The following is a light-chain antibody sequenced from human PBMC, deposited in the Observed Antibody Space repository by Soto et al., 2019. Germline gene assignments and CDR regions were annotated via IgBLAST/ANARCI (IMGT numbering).Light chain of an antibody. CDR1: SSDVGGYNY. J-gene: IGLJ2*01. V-gene: IGLV2-11*01. CDR3: CSYAGSYTVV. Sequence: QSVLTQPRSVSGSPGQSVTISCTGTSSDVGGYNYVSRSQQHPGKAPNLMIYDVSKRPSGVPDRFSGSKSGNTASLTISVLQGEDEAVYYCCSYAGSYTVVFGGGTKFTVL. CDR2: DVS.